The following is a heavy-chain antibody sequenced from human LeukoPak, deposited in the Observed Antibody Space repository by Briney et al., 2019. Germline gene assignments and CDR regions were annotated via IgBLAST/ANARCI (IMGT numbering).Heavy chain of an antibody. D-gene: IGHD4-17*01. Sequence: SETLSLTCTVSGGSISSSSYYWGWIRQPPGKGLEWIGSIYYSGSTYYNPSLKSRVTISVDTSKNQFSLKLSSVTAADTAVYYCARVIAYYGDYVTSWFDPWGQGALVTVSS. CDR3: ARVIAYYGDYVTSWFDP. J-gene: IGHJ5*02. CDR1: GGSISSSSYY. CDR2: IYYSGST. V-gene: IGHV4-39*07.